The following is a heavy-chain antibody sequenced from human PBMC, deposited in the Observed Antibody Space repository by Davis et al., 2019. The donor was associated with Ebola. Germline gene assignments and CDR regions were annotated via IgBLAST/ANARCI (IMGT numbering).Heavy chain of an antibody. V-gene: IGHV4-34*01. CDR3: ARADIYSSSWYGTYYFDY. CDR2: INHSGST. D-gene: IGHD6-13*01. CDR1: GFTFSNAW. J-gene: IGHJ4*02. Sequence: MPGGSLRLSCAASGFTFSNAWMSWVRQAPGKGLEWIGEINHSGSTNYNPSLKSRVTISVDTSKNQFSLKLSSVTAADTAVYYCARADIYSSSWYGTYYFDYWGQGTLVTVSS.